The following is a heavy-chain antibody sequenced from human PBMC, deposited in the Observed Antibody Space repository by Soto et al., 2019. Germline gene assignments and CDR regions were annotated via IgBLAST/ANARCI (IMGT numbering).Heavy chain of an antibody. J-gene: IGHJ6*02. CDR1: GGSINTGDYY. CDR2: IYYSGTT. CDR3: ARGVDFEGFSPYGMDV. V-gene: IGHV4-30-4*01. Sequence: TLSLTCTVSGGSINTGDYYWTWIRQPRGKGLEWIGYIYYSGTTYYNPSLKSRVSLSLDTSKNRFSLRLTSVTAADTAVYYCARGVDFEGFSPYGMDVWGQGTTVTVSS. D-gene: IGHD3-3*01.